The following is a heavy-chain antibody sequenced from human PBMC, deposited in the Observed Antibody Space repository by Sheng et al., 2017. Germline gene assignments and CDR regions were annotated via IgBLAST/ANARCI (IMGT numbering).Heavy chain of an antibody. CDR3: AKGLIVGATPGGVDY. Sequence: EVQLVESGGGLVQPGGSLRLSCAASGFTFSSYAMNWVRQAPGKGLEWVSGISSSGGSTFYADSVKGRFTISRDNSRNTLYLQMNSLRADDTAVYYCAKGLIVGATPGGVDYWGRGNPGHRLL. V-gene: IGHV3-23*04. CDR2: ISSSGGST. J-gene: IGHJ4*02. D-gene: IGHD1-26*01. CDR1: GFTFSSYA.